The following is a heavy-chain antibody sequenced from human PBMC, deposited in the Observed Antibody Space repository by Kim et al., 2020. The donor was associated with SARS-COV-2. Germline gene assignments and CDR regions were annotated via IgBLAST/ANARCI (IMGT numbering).Heavy chain of an antibody. D-gene: IGHD4-17*01. V-gene: IGHV3-33*08. CDR2: IWYDGSNK. CDR3: ARWAGATVTYYYYYGMDV. J-gene: IGHJ6*02. Sequence: GGSLRLSCAASGFTFSSYGMHWVRQAPGKGLEWVAVIWYDGSNKYYADSVKGRFTISRDNSKNTLYLQMNSLRAEDTAVYYCARWAGATVTYYYYYGMDVWGQGTTVTVSS. CDR1: GFTFSSYG.